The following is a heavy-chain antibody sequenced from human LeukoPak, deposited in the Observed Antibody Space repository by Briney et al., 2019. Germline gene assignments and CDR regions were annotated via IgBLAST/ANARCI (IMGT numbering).Heavy chain of an antibody. Sequence: SETLSLTCTVSGYSISSGYYWGWIRQPPGKGLEWIGSIYHSGSTYYNPSLKSRVTISVDTSKNQFSLKLSSVTAADTAVYYYASERRSTVRGVIIRNFDYWGQGTLVTVSS. CDR3: ASERRSTVRGVIIRNFDY. CDR2: IYHSGST. CDR1: GYSISSGYY. J-gene: IGHJ4*02. D-gene: IGHD3-10*01. V-gene: IGHV4-38-2*02.